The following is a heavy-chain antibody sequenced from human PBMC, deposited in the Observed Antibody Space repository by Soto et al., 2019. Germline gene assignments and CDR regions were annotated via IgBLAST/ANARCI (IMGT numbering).Heavy chain of an antibody. D-gene: IGHD1-26*01. CDR1: GLTFSSYA. Sequence: EVQLLESGGGLVQPGGSLRLSCAASGLTFSSYAMSWVRQAPGKGLELVSCISSNGGNTYYADSVKGRFTISRDNSKNMLYLQMNSLRAEDTAVYYWANDREGGDSWGQGTLVTVSS. CDR3: ANDREGGDS. V-gene: IGHV3-23*01. CDR2: ISSNGGNT. J-gene: IGHJ4*02.